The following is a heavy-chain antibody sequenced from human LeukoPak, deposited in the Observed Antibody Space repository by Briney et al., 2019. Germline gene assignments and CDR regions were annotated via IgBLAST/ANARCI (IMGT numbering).Heavy chain of an antibody. V-gene: IGHV3-74*01. D-gene: IGHD3-10*02. CDR2: INSDGSST. CDR1: RFTFSTYW. Sequence: GGSLRLSCAASRFTFSTYWMHWVRQAPGKGLVWVSRINSDGSSTGYADSVKGRFTISRDNAKNTLYLQMNSLRAEDTAVYYCAELGITMIGGVWGKGTTVTISS. CDR3: AELGITMIGGV. J-gene: IGHJ6*04.